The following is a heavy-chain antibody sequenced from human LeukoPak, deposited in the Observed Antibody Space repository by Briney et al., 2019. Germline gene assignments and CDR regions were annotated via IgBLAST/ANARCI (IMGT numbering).Heavy chain of an antibody. V-gene: IGHV4-34*01. CDR2: INHSGST. CDR1: GGSFSGYY. Sequence: SETLSLTCALYGGSFSGYYWSSIRQPPGKGLEWIGEINHSGSTNYNPSLKSRVTISLDTSKNQFSLKLSSVTAADTAVYYCARSTPATYYDILPVKRSGRFYYFDYWGQGTLVTVSS. CDR3: ARSTPATYYDILPVKRSGRFYYFDY. J-gene: IGHJ4*02. D-gene: IGHD3-9*01.